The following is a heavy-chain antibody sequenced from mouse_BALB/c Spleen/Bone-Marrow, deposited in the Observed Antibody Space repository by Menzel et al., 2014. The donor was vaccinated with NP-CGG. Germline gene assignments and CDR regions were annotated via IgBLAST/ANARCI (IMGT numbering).Heavy chain of an antibody. CDR2: IWSGGST. Sequence: QVQLKDSGPGLVQPSQSLSITCTVSGFSLTTYDVVWVRQSPGKGLEWLGVIWSGGSTDYNAAFISRLSINKDNSKSQVFFKMNNLQAYDTAIYYCPRRNGNFRYYAMDYWGQGTSVTVSS. D-gene: IGHD2-1*01. V-gene: IGHV2-2*01. J-gene: IGHJ4*01. CDR3: PRRNGNFRYYAMDY. CDR1: GFSLTTYD.